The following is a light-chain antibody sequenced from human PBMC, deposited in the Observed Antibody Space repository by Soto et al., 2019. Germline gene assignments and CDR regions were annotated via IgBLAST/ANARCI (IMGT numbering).Light chain of an antibody. J-gene: IGLJ1*01. CDR3: QSYDSSLSAHYV. CDR2: GNS. CDR1: SSNIGAGYD. V-gene: IGLV1-40*01. Sequence: QSVLTQPPSVSGAPGQRVTISCTGSSSNIGAGYDVHWYQQLPGTAPKLLIYGNSNRPSGVRDRFSGSKSGTSASLAITGLQAEDEADYYCQSYDSSLSAHYVFGTGTKVTVL.